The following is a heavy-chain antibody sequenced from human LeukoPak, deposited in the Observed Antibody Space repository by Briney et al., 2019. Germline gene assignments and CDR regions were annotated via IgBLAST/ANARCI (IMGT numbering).Heavy chain of an antibody. V-gene: IGHV4-34*01. J-gene: IGHJ4*02. CDR3: ASPTPPAAGGY. Sequence: SETLSLTCAVYGGSFSGYYWSWIRQPPGKGLEWIGEINHSGSTNYNPSLKSRVTISVDTSKNQFSLKLSSVTAADTAVYYCASPTPPAAGGYWGQGTLVTVSS. CDR2: INHSGST. D-gene: IGHD6-13*01. CDR1: GGSFSGYY.